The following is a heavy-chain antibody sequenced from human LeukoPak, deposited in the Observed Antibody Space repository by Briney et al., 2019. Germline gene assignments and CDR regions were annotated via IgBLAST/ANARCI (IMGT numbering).Heavy chain of an antibody. Sequence: PSETLSLTCTVSGGSISSYYWSWIRQPSGKGLEWIGYVLNSGRTNLNPSIRSRATMSVDTSKNQFSLKLSSLTAADTAVYYCAGRQRIVAVTATRGSFDMWGQGTMVTVSS. CDR2: VLNSGRT. J-gene: IGHJ3*02. V-gene: IGHV4-59*01. CDR1: GGSISSYY. CDR3: AGRQRIVAVTATRGSFDM. D-gene: IGHD2-21*02.